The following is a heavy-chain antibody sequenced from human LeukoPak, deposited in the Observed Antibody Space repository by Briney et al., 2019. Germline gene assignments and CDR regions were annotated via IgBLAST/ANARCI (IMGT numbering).Heavy chain of an antibody. D-gene: IGHD2-2*01. V-gene: IGHV4-4*09. CDR3: ARIVVVPAALPHTGYYYYMDV. CDR2: IYTSGST. Sequence: SETLSLTCTVSGGSISSYYWSWIRQPPGKGLEWIGYIYTSGSTNYNPSLKSRVTISVDTSKNKFSLKLSSVTAADTAVYYCARIVVVPAALPHTGYYYYMDVWGKGTTVTVSS. J-gene: IGHJ6*03. CDR1: GGSISSYY.